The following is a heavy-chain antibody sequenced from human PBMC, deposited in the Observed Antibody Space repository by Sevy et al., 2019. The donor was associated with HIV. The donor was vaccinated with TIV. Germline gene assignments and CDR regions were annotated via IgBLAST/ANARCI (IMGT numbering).Heavy chain of an antibody. CDR3: ARGGGYGLTTPFDY. J-gene: IGHJ4*02. CDR2: ISSSSSYI. Sequence: GASVRLSCAASGFTFSSYSMNWVRQARGKGLAWVSSISSSSSYIYYADSVKGRFTISRDNAKNSLYLQMNSLRAEDTAVYYCARGGGYGLTTPFDYWGQGTLVTVSS. D-gene: IGHD5-12*01. CDR1: GFTFSSYS. V-gene: IGHV3-21*01.